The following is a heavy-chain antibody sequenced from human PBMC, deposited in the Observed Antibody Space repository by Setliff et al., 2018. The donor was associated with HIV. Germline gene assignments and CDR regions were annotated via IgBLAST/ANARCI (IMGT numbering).Heavy chain of an antibody. J-gene: IGHJ4*02. V-gene: IGHV1-18*01. CDR3: ARVSRSGWFFDW. CDR1: GYNFSSNG. CDR2: ISSYNGYT. D-gene: IGHD6-19*01. Sequence: GASVKVSCKASGYNFSSNGISWVRQAPGQGLEWMGWISSYNGYTKYAQKVQDRVTMTKDTSTSTAYMELRSLRSDDTAVYYCARVSRSGWFFDWWGQGSPVTSPQ.